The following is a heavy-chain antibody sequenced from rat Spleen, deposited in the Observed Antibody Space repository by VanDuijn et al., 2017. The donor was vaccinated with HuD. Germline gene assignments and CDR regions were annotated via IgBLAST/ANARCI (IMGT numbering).Heavy chain of an antibody. CDR1: GFTFNNYW. D-gene: IGHD4-3*01. J-gene: IGHJ2*01. Sequence: EVQLVESGGGLVQPGRSLKLSCVASGFTFNNYWMTWIRQAPGKGLEWVYSINTDGGSTYYPDSVKGRFTISRDNAQNTLYLQINSLRSEDTATYYCTRGRRSGYDYWGQGVMVTVSS. CDR2: INTDGGST. V-gene: IGHV5-31*01. CDR3: TRGRRSGYDY.